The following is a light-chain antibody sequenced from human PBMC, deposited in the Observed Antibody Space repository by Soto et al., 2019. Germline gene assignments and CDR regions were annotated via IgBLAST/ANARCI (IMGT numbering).Light chain of an antibody. Sequence: DIQMTQSPSSVSVSVGDRVTITCRASLDINRWLAWYQVRPGKTTKLLIAGAFVLQSGVPSRFSGSGYGTDFALTIDNPQPEDFSTYYCQQADSYPTTFGQGTRLE. CDR1: LDINRW. CDR2: GAF. CDR3: QQADSYPTT. V-gene: IGKV1-12*01. J-gene: IGKJ5*01.